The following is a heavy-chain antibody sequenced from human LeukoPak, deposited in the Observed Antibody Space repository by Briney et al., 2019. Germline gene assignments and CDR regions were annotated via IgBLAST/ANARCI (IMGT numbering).Heavy chain of an antibody. J-gene: IGHJ4*02. Sequence: SLRLSCAASGFTFDDYAMHWVRQAPGKGLEWVSGISWNSGSIAYEDSVKGRFTISRDNAKNSLYLQMNSLRPEDTALYYCVAGGVVAAATLDTWGQGTLVTVSS. CDR2: ISWNSGSI. D-gene: IGHD2-15*01. CDR1: GFTFDDYA. V-gene: IGHV3-9*01. CDR3: VAGGVVAAATLDT.